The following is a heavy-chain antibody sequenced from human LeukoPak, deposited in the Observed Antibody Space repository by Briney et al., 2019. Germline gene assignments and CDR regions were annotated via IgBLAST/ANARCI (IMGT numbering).Heavy chain of an antibody. CDR3: ARASYYDRFLDAGYYYYYMDV. J-gene: IGHJ6*03. Sequence: RTGGSLRLSCAASGFTFDDYGMSWVRQAPGKGLEWVSGFNWNGGSTGYADSMKGRFTISRDNAKNSLYLQMNSLRAEDTALYYCARASYYDRFLDAGYYYYYMDVWGKGTTVTVSS. CDR2: FNWNGGST. V-gene: IGHV3-20*04. CDR1: GFTFDDYG. D-gene: IGHD1-26*01.